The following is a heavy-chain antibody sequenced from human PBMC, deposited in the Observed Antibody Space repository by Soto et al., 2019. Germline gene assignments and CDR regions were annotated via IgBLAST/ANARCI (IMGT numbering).Heavy chain of an antibody. CDR3: VVDTSGLLDY. Sequence: PGGSLRLSCAASGFTFSNNGMHWVRQAPGKGLEWVAVIWYDGNKKYYGDSVRGRFTISRDNSKNTLYLEMNSLRAEDTAVYYCVVDTSGLLDYWGQGTQVTVSS. J-gene: IGHJ4*02. CDR2: IWYDGNKK. CDR1: GFTFSNNG. V-gene: IGHV3-33*03. D-gene: IGHD3-22*01.